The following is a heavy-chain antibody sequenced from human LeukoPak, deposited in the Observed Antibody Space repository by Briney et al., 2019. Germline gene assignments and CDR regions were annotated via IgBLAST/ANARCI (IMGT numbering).Heavy chain of an antibody. D-gene: IGHD1-14*01. CDR1: GFTVSSNY. CDR3: ARGGMRRPYDC. J-gene: IGHJ4*02. V-gene: IGHV3-53*01. Sequence: GGSLRLSCAVSGFTVSSNYMSWVRQAPGKGLEWVSVIYDIGNTYYADSVKGRFTISRDTSKNTVYLQMNSLRAEDTAVYYCARGGMRRPYDCWSQGALVTVSS. CDR2: IYDIGNT.